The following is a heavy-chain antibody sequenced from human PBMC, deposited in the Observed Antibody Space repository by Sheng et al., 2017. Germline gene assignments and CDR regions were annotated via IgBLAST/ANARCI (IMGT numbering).Heavy chain of an antibody. CDR2: IDWDDNK. CDR3: ARAPFVYTSSFDY. D-gene: IGHD6-6*01. Sequence: QVTLKESGPALVKPTQTLTLTCAFSGFSLSTTAMRVGWIRQPPGKALEWLARIDWDDNKFYSTSLKTRLTISKDTSKNRVVLTMTNMDPVDTATYYCARAPFVYTSSFDYWGQGTLVTVSS. CDR1: GFSLSTTAMR. J-gene: IGHJ4*02. V-gene: IGHV2-70*04.